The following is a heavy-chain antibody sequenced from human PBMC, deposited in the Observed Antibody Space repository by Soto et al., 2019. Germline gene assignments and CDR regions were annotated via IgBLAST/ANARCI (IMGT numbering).Heavy chain of an antibody. CDR1: GGSFSGYY. Sequence: QVQLQQWGAGPLRPLETLSLTCGVSGGSFSGYYWAWIRQSPGKGLEWIGEINDRGSINYNPSLKSRVRISFDTSNLHYSLNLRSVTAADTAVYYRARDSHDILTGTPWVWYFDLWGRGILVTVSS. CDR3: ARDSHDILTGTPWVWYFDL. D-gene: IGHD3-9*01. CDR2: INDRGSI. J-gene: IGHJ2*01. V-gene: IGHV4-34*01.